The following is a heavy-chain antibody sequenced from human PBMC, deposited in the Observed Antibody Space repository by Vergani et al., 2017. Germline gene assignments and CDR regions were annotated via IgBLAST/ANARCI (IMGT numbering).Heavy chain of an antibody. Sequence: QVQLVQSGAEVKKPGSSVKVSCKASGGTFSSYAISWVRQAPGQGLEWMGRIIPILGIANYAQKFQGRVTITADKSTSTAYMELSSLRSEDTAVYYCARISKRVGGYSYEVDAFDIWGQGTMVTVSS. J-gene: IGHJ3*02. CDR3: ARISKRVGGYSYEVDAFDI. CDR2: IIPILGIA. CDR1: GGTFSSYA. D-gene: IGHD5-18*01. V-gene: IGHV1-69*04.